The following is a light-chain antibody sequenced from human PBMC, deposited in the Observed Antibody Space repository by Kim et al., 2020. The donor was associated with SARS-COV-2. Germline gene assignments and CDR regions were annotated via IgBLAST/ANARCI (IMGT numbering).Light chain of an antibody. CDR2: AAS. J-gene: IGKJ4*01. CDR1: QGISNY. CDR3: QKYNSAPLT. V-gene: IGKV1-27*01. Sequence: ASGGDRVTSTCRASQGISNYLAWYQQKPGEVPKLLIYAASTLQSGVPSRFSGSGSGTDFTLTISSLQPEDVATYYCQKYNSAPLTFGGGTKVDIK.